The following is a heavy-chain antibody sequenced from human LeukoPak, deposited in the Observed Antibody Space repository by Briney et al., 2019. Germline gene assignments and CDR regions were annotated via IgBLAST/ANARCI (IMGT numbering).Heavy chain of an antibody. CDR1: GRSISSNSYF. D-gene: IGHD3-9*01. Sequence: SETLSLTCTVSGRSISSNSYFWGWIRQPPGKGLEWVGSIYYGGNTYYNPSLKSRVTISVDTSKNQFSLKLSSVTAADTAVYYCAREHGVLRYFDWLLFGWFDPWGQGTLVTVSS. V-gene: IGHV4-39*07. J-gene: IGHJ5*02. CDR3: AREHGVLRYFDWLLFGWFDP. CDR2: IYYGGNT.